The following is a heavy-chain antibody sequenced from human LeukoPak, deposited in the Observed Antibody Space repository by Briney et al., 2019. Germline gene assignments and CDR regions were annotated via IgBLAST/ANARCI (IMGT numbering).Heavy chain of an antibody. Sequence: ASVKVPCKASGYTFTGYYMHWVRQAPGQGLEWMGWINPNSGGTNYAQKFQGRVTMTRDTSISTAYMELSRLRSDDTAVYYCARSLLVAGAFDIWGQGTMVTVSS. CDR2: INPNSGGT. CDR3: ARSLLVAGAFDI. J-gene: IGHJ3*02. V-gene: IGHV1-2*02. CDR1: GYTFTGYY. D-gene: IGHD2-15*01.